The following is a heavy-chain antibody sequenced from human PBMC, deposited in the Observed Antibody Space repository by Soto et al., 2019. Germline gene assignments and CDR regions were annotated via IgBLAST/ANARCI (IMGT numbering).Heavy chain of an antibody. CDR1: GGSISSANW. CDR2: IYHGGST. CDR3: ARLSFSYGVDV. Sequence: SETLSLTCAVSGGSISSANWWTWVRQPPGKGLEWIGEIYHGGSTSYNPSLKSRVTLSLDKFKNHFSLNLTSVTAADTAVYYCARLSFSYGVDVWGQGTTVTSP. J-gene: IGHJ6*02. V-gene: IGHV4-4*02.